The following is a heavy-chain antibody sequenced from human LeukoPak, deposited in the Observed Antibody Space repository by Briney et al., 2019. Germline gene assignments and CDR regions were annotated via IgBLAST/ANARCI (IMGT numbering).Heavy chain of an antibody. CDR1: GFTFSNAW. V-gene: IGHV3-15*01. CDR2: IKSKTDGGTT. D-gene: IGHD4-17*01. CDR3: TTDQYGGYWGLFDY. J-gene: IGHJ4*02. Sequence: GGSLRLSCAASGFTFSNAWMSWVRQAPGKGLEWVGRIKSKTDGGTTDYAAPVKGRFTISRDDSKNTLYLQMNSLKTEDTAVYYCTTDQYGGYWGLFDYWGQGTLVTVSS.